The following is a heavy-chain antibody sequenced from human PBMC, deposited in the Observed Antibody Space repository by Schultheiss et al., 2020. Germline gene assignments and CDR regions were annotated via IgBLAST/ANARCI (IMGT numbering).Heavy chain of an antibody. CDR1: GGSVSSGDYY. CDR2: IYYSGST. Sequence: SETLSLTCTVSGGSVSSGDYYWTWIRQHPGKGLEWIGNIYYSGSTYFNPSLKSRITISVDTSRNQFSLKLSSVTAADTAVYYCARERALYSSSSGDWYYYYGMDVWGQGTTVTVSS. J-gene: IGHJ6*02. CDR3: ARERALYSSSSGDWYYYYGMDV. D-gene: IGHD6-6*01. V-gene: IGHV4-31*03.